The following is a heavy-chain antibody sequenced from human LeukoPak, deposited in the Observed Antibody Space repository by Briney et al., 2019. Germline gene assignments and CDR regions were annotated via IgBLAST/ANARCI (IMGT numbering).Heavy chain of an antibody. V-gene: IGHV4-4*07. J-gene: IGHJ3*02. CDR2: IYTSGST. CDR3: ARSFYDFWSGYSHDAFDT. D-gene: IGHD3-3*01. Sequence: SYGLSLTYPETGGSMSSYYGKWIRLAAGKGLKWIGRIYTSGSTNYNPSLKSRVTMSVDTSKNQFSLKLSSVTAADTAVYYCARSFYDFWSGYSHDAFDTWGQGIMVTVSS. CDR1: GGSMSSYY.